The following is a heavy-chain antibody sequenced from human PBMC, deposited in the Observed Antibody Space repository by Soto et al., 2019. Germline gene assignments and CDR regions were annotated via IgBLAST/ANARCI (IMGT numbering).Heavy chain of an antibody. J-gene: IGHJ6*03. CDR2: ISSNGGST. D-gene: IGHD5-12*01. CDR1: GFTFSSYA. CDR3: ASSPHKWLRLQVGHHYYMDV. Sequence: PGGSLRLSCAAFGFTFSSYAMHWVRQAPGKGLEYVSAISSNGGSTYYANSVKGRFTISRDNSKNTLYLQMGSLRAEDMAVYYCASSPHKWLRLQVGHHYYMDVWGKGTTVTVSS. V-gene: IGHV3-64*01.